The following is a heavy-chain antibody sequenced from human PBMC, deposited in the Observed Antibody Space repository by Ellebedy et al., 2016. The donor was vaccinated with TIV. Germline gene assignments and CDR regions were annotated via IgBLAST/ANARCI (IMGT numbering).Heavy chain of an antibody. Sequence: GGSLRLSCAASGFTVSSNYMSWVRQAPGKGLEWVSFIYSGGSTYYADSVKGRFTISRDNSKNTLFLQMNSLRADDTAVYYCAKDRGTLGILASFDYWGQGTLVTVSS. CDR3: AKDRGTLGILASFDY. J-gene: IGHJ4*02. CDR1: GFTVSSNY. V-gene: IGHV3-53*01. CDR2: IYSGGST. D-gene: IGHD7-27*01.